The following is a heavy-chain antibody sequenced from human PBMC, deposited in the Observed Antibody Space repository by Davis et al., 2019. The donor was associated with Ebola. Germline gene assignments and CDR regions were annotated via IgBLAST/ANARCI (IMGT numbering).Heavy chain of an antibody. CDR2: ISSISSYI. V-gene: IGHV3-21*01. J-gene: IGHJ4*02. CDR3: ARDPEGGWGQGSDY. Sequence: GESLKISCAASGFTFSSYSMNWVRQAPGKGLEWVSSISSISSYIYYADSVKGRFTISRDNAKNSLYLQMNSVRAEDTAVYYCARDPEGGWGQGSDYWGQGTMVTVSS. D-gene: IGHD6-19*01. CDR1: GFTFSSYS.